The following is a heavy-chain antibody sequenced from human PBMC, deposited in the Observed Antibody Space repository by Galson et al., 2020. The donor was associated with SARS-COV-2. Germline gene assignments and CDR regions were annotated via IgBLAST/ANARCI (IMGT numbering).Heavy chain of an antibody. D-gene: IGHD6-19*01. CDR2: ISPYTGNT. J-gene: IGHJ4*02. CDR3: ARDLLGSGWLAFDA. V-gene: IGHV1-18*04. Sequence: GALVKVSCKTSGYTFSSNGISWVRQAPGQGLEWLGWISPYTGNTDYAQKIQGRAIMTTDTSTTTAYLELRSLRSDDTAVYYCARDLLGSGWLAFDAGCQGTLVTVSS. CDR1: GYTFSSNG.